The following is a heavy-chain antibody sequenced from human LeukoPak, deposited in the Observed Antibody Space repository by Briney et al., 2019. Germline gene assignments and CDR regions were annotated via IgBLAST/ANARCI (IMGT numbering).Heavy chain of an antibody. J-gene: IGHJ4*02. CDR3: ARGNGSGWYLDY. CDR1: GFTFSSYG. Sequence: PGGSLRLSCAASGFTFSSYGMHWVRQAPGKGLEWVAVIWYDGSNKYYADSVKGRFTISRDNSKNTLYLQMNSLRAEYTAVYYCARGNGSGWYLDYWGQGTLVTVSS. V-gene: IGHV3-33*01. D-gene: IGHD6-19*01. CDR2: IWYDGSNK.